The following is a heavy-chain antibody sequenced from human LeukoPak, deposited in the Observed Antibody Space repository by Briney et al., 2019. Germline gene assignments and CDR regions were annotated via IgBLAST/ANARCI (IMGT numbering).Heavy chain of an antibody. CDR1: GFTISNYY. D-gene: IGHD3-10*01. CDR3: AKPYYGSGSYYGFNYYAFDY. Sequence: GGSLRLSCAASGFTISNYYMSWVRQAPGKGLEWVSIISGSGGSTNYADSVKGRFTISRDNSKNTLYLQMNSLRAEDTAVYYCAKPYYGSGSYYGFNYYAFDYWGQGTLVTVSS. CDR2: ISGSGGST. V-gene: IGHV3-23*01. J-gene: IGHJ4*02.